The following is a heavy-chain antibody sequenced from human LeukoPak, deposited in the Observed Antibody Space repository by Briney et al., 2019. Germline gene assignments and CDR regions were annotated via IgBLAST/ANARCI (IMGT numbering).Heavy chain of an antibody. D-gene: IGHD3-22*01. CDR2: IIPIFGTA. J-gene: IGHJ5*02. CDR3: ARRGLLLSNWFDP. Sequence: ASVKVSCKASGGTFSSYAISWVRQAPGQGLEWMGGIIPIFGTANYAQKFQGRVTITADESTSAAYMELSSLRSEDTAVYYCARRGLLLSNWFDPWGQGTLVTVSS. CDR1: GGTFSSYA. V-gene: IGHV1-69*13.